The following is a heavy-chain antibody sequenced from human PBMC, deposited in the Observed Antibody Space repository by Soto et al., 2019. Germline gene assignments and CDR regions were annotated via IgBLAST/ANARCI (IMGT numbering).Heavy chain of an antibody. J-gene: IGHJ4*02. V-gene: IGHV4-31*03. CDR2: IYYSGST. CDR3: ATGGSGPDY. CDR1: GASISSGGYY. D-gene: IGHD3-10*01. Sequence: QVQLQESGPGLVKPSQTLSLTCTVSGASISSGGYYWSWIRQHPGKGLEWIGHIYYSGSTYYNPSLXXRXTXXIDTSEPQFSLTLTSVPAAATAVYYCATGGSGPDYWGQGTLVTVSS.